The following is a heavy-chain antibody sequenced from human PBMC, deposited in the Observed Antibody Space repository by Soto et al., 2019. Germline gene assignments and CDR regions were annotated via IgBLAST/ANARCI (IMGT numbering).Heavy chain of an antibody. CDR1: GITFSNYG. CDR3: VSGYGYFDN. J-gene: IGHJ4*02. Sequence: QVQLVESGGGVVQPGRSLRLSCAASGITFSNYGTHWVRQATGKGLEWVAVIWYDGRDKYYADSVKGRFTISRDNSKNTLYLQMNSLTADDTAVYYCVSGYGYFDNWGKGTLVTVSS. CDR2: IWYDGRDK. V-gene: IGHV3-33*01. D-gene: IGHD3-22*01.